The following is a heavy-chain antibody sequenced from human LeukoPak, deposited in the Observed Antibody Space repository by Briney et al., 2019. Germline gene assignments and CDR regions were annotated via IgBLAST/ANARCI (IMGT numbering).Heavy chain of an antibody. D-gene: IGHD4-4*01. CDR2: ISSSSSYI. V-gene: IGHV3-21*01. Sequence: GGSLRLSCAASGFTVSSNYMSWVRQAPGKGLEWVSSISSSSSYIYYADSVKGRFTISRDNAKNSLYLQMNSLRAEDTAVYYCARELYSNYEDYWGQGTLVTVSS. J-gene: IGHJ4*02. CDR1: GFTVSSNY. CDR3: ARELYSNYEDY.